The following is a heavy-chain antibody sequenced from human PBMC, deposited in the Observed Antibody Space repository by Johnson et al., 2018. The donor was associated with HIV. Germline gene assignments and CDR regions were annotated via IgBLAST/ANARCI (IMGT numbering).Heavy chain of an antibody. CDR3: ARACRDGYTCDAFDI. Sequence: QVQLVESGGGVVQPGRSLRLSCAASGFTFSYYYMSWIRQAPGKGLEWVSYISSSGSIIYYSDSVKGRFAISRDNVKNSLYLQMNSLRAEDTAVYYCARACRDGYTCDAFDIWGQGTMVTVSS. D-gene: IGHD5-24*01. CDR2: ISSSGSII. V-gene: IGHV3-11*04. CDR1: GFTFSYYY. J-gene: IGHJ3*02.